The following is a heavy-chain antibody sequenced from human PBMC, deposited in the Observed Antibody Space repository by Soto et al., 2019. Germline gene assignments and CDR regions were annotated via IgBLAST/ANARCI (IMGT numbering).Heavy chain of an antibody. CDR3: ARGDSSSGLDP. Sequence: QVQVVQSGTEVKKPGASVKVSCKASGYTFTNYGISWVRQAPGQGLEWMGWISAYNGNTNYAQIFQGRVTLTTDTSTTTAYMELXXLRSDDTAVYYCARGDSSSGLDPWGQGTLVTVSS. V-gene: IGHV1-18*01. CDR2: ISAYNGNT. CDR1: GYTFTNYG. J-gene: IGHJ5*02. D-gene: IGHD6-6*01.